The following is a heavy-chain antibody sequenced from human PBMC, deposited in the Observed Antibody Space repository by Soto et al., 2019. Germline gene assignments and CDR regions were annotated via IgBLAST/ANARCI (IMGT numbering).Heavy chain of an antibody. V-gene: IGHV3-23*01. CDR2: ISGSGGST. Sequence: GGSLRLSCAASGFPFSSYAMSWVRQAPGKGLEWVSAISGSGGSTYYADSVKGRFTISRDNSKNTLYLQMNSLRAEDTAVYYCAKVISYYDILTGYCSIDYWGQGTLVTVSS. CDR3: AKVISYYDILTGYCSIDY. J-gene: IGHJ4*02. CDR1: GFPFSSYA. D-gene: IGHD3-9*01.